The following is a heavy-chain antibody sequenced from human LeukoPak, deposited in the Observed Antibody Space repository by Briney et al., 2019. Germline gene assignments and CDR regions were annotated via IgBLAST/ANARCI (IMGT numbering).Heavy chain of an antibody. D-gene: IGHD6-19*01. V-gene: IGHV3-23*01. CDR3: PRQSYASGWNPFDY. J-gene: IGHJ4*02. Sequence: GGSLRLSCAASGFTFSNYAMSWVRQAPGKGLEWVSTISGGGITTYYADSAKGRFTISRDNSQNTMFLQMNSQRADDTAVYYCPRQSYASGWNPFDYWGQGILVTVFS. CDR2: ISGGGITT. CDR1: GFTFSNYA.